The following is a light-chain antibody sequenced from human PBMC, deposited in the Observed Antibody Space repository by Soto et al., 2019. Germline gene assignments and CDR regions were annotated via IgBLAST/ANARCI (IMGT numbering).Light chain of an antibody. CDR1: SSDFGAYDY. J-gene: IGLJ1*01. Sequence: QSMLTQPPSASGSPGQSVTISCTGTSSDFGAYDYVSWYQLHPGKAPKLILSEVTKRPSGVPDRFSGSKSGNTASLTVSGLQPEDEADYYCKSYAGNDNPYVFGTGTKVTVL. CDR2: EVT. CDR3: KSYAGNDNPYV. V-gene: IGLV2-8*01.